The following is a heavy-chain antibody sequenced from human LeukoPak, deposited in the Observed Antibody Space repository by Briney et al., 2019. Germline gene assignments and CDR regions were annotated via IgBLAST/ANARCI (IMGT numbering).Heavy chain of an antibody. CDR1: GGSITSTNW. J-gene: IGHJ6*02. V-gene: IGHV4-4*02. CDR2: IYHSGNT. CDR3: ARVGGYGMDV. D-gene: IGHD4-23*01. Sequence: SETLSLTCAISGGSITSTNWWSWVRQPPGKGLEWIGEIYHSGNTNYNPPLKSRVTISLDKSENQFSLKLSSVPAADTVVYYCARVGGYGMDVWGQGTTVTVSS.